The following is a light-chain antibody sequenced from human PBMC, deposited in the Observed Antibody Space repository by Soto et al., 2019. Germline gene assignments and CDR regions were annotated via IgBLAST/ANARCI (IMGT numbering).Light chain of an antibody. CDR2: GDN. J-gene: IGLJ2*01. V-gene: IGLV1-44*01. CDR3: SAWDDSLNGVV. CDR1: NSNIGSKA. Sequence: QPVLTQPPSASGTPGQSVTISCSGSNSNIGSKAVNWYQQVPGTAPKLLIYGDNQRPSGVFDRFSGSKSGTSASLAISGLQSEDEADYYCSAWDDSLNGVVFGGGTKLTVL.